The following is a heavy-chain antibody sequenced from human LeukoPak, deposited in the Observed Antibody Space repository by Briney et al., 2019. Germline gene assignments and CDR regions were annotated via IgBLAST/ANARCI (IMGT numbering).Heavy chain of an antibody. CDR1: GGSISSSSYY. CDR2: IYYSGST. D-gene: IGHD2-2*01. V-gene: IGHV4-39*07. CDR3: ARGYCSSTSCYLDH. Sequence: SETLSLTCTVSGGSISSSSYYWGWIRQPPGKGLEWIGSIYYSGSTYYNPSLKSRVTISVDTSKNQFSLKLSSVTAADTAVYCCARGYCSSTSCYLDHWGQGTLVTVSS. J-gene: IGHJ4*02.